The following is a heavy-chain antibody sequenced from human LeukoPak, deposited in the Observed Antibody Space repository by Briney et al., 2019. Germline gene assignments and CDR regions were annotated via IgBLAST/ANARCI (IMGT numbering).Heavy chain of an antibody. Sequence: PSETLSLTCTVAGGSISSYFWSWIRQPPGKGLEWIGHIYYTGSTTYNSSLKSRVTISVDTSKNQYSLKLNSVTAADTAVYYCARFSYDSGGYYFAYWGRGTLITVSS. CDR3: ARFSYDSGGYYFAY. CDR1: GGSISSYF. V-gene: IGHV4-59*01. J-gene: IGHJ4*02. CDR2: IYYTGST. D-gene: IGHD3-22*01.